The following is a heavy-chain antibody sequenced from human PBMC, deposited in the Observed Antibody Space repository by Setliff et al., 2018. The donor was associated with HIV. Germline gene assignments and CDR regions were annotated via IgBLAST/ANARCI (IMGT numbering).Heavy chain of an antibody. CDR1: GFTFSSYD. Sequence: GGSLRLSCAASGFTFSSYDMHWVRQATGKGLEWVSAIGTAGDTYYPDSVKGRFTISRENAKNSLYLQMNSLRAGDTAVYYCARADGSSWYDYWGQGTLVTVSS. D-gene: IGHD6-13*01. J-gene: IGHJ4*02. CDR3: ARADGSSWYDY. CDR2: IGTAGDT. V-gene: IGHV3-13*01.